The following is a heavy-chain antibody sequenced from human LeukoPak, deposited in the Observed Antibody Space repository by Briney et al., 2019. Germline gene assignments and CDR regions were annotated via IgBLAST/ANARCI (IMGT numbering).Heavy chain of an antibody. V-gene: IGHV4-4*02. J-gene: IGHJ4*02. CDR1: GGSISSSNW. CDR3: ARASVSSGWYIINWY. CDR2: IYYSGST. D-gene: IGHD6-19*01. Sequence: PSETLSLTCAVSGGSISSSNWWSWIRQPPGKGLEWIGSIYYSGSTYYNPSLKSRVTISVDTSKNQFSLKLSSVTAADTAVYYCARASVSSGWYIINWYWGQGTLVTVSS.